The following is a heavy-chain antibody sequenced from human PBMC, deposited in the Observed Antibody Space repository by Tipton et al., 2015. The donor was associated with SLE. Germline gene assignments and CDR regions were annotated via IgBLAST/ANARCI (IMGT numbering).Heavy chain of an antibody. CDR3: ARVPHPYCAGGHCLDY. CDR2: IYYKGHT. J-gene: IGHJ4*02. Sequence: TLSLTCNVSGVSLSSGGHYWSWIRQSPGKGLEWIGYIYYKGHTDYNPSLKSRATISVDTSQNQFSLRLRSVTVADTAVYYCARVPHPYCAGGHCLDYWGQGAQVRVSS. D-gene: IGHD2-8*02. V-gene: IGHV4-31*03. CDR1: GVSLSSGGHY.